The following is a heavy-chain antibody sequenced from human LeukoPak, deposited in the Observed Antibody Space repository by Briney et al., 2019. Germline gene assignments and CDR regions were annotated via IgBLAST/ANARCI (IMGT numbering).Heavy chain of an antibody. CDR3: ARSPGGIAVAGGDY. Sequence: ASVKLSCKASGGTFSSYAMSWVRQAPGQGLEWMGRIIPIFGTANYAQKFQGRVTITTDESTSTAYMELSSLRSEDTAVYYCARSPGGIAVAGGDYWGQGTLVTVSS. CDR2: IIPIFGTA. D-gene: IGHD6-19*01. J-gene: IGHJ4*02. CDR1: GGTFSSYA. V-gene: IGHV1-69*05.